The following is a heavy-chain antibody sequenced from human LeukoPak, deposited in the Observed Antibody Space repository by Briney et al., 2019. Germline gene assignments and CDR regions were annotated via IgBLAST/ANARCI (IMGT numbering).Heavy chain of an antibody. CDR1: GASIISSRYY. CDR2: IFYSGTT. J-gene: IGHJ6*02. CDR3: ARRGFPSSMDV. Sequence: PSETLSLTCTVSGASIISSRYYWGWIRQPPGKGLEWIGSIFYSGTTYYNPPLKSRLTMSVDTSKNHFSLKLSSVTAADTAVYYCARRGFPSSMDVWGPGTTVTVSS. D-gene: IGHD3-10*01. V-gene: IGHV4-39*02.